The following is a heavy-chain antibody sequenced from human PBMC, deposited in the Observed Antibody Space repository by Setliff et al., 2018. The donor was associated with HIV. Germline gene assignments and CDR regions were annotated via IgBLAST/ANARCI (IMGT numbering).Heavy chain of an antibody. D-gene: IGHD3-10*01. CDR2: IYYSGST. J-gene: IGHJ3*02. V-gene: IGHV4-59*11. CDR1: GGSISSHY. CDR3: ARDRWGFGELLLRRDAFDI. Sequence: KPSETLSLTCTVSGGSISSHYWSWIRQPPGKGLEWIGSIYYSGSTNYNPSLKSRVTISVDTSKNQFSLKLSSVTAADTAVYYCARDRWGFGELLLRRDAFDILGQGTMVTVSS.